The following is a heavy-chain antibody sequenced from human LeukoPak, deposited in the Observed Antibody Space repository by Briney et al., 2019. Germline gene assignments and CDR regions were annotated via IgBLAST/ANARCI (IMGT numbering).Heavy chain of an antibody. Sequence: GRSLRLSCAASGFTFDDYAMHWVRQAPGKGLEWVSGISWNSGSIGYADSVKGRFTISRDNSKNTLYLQMNSLRAEDTAVYYCAYRPYYYDSSGSSWGQGTLVTVSS. D-gene: IGHD3-22*01. CDR3: AYRPYYYDSSGSS. J-gene: IGHJ4*02. CDR2: ISWNSGSI. V-gene: IGHV3-9*01. CDR1: GFTFDDYA.